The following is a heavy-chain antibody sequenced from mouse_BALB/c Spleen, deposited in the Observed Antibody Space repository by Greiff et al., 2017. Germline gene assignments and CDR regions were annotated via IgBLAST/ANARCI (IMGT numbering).Heavy chain of an antibody. D-gene: IGHD3-3*01. CDR3: ARWGDAY. CDR2: ISYSGST. J-gene: IGHJ3*01. V-gene: IGHV3-2*02. Sequence: EVMLVESGPGLVKPSQSLSLTCTVTGYSITSDYAWNWIRQFPGNKLEWMGYISYSGSTSYNPSLKSRISITRDTSKNQFFLQLNSVTTEDTATYYCARWGDAYWGQGTLVTVSA. CDR1: GYSITSDYA.